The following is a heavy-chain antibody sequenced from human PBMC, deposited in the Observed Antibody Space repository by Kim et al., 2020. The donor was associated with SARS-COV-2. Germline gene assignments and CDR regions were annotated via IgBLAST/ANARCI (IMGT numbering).Heavy chain of an antibody. CDR3: ARANDDYVWGSDFDY. CDR1: GFTFSSYW. V-gene: IGHV3-74*01. D-gene: IGHD3-16*01. J-gene: IGHJ4*02. CDR2: INSDGSST. Sequence: GGSLRLSCAASGFTFSSYWMHWVRQAPGKGLVWVSRINSDGSSTSYADSVKGRFTISRDNAKNTLYLQMNSLRAKDTAVYYCARANDDYVWGSDFDYWGQGTLVTVSS.